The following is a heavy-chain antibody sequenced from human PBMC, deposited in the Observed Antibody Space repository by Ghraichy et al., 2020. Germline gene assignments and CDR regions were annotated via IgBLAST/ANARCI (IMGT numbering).Heavy chain of an antibody. CDR3: ERSSAFMVRGSQVLGYFGMDV. Sequence: GESLNISCAASGLTFRSFAMSWVRQAPGKGLEWVSGISSGGRSTYYADSVKGRFTISRDNAKNSLYLQMNSLRVEDTAVYYWERSSAFMVRGSQVLGYFGMDVWGQGTTVTVSS. D-gene: IGHD3-10*01. J-gene: IGHJ6*02. CDR2: ISSGGRST. CDR1: GLTFRSFA. V-gene: IGHV3-23*01.